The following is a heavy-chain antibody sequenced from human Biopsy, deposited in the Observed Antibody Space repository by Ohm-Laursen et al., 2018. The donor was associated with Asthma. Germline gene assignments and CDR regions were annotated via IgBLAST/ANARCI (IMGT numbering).Heavy chain of an antibody. CDR2: HDHEEGGT. Sequence: ASVTASCKISGYSLTDLSMHWVRQAPGQGLEWMGGHDHEEGGTVNARRFQGRVTMAEDTSTDTAYMELSSLSSDDTAVYYCASDFPKDYVRYNFQFWGQGTLVTVSS. CDR1: GYSLTDLS. V-gene: IGHV1-24*01. D-gene: IGHD4-17*01. CDR3: ASDFPKDYVRYNFQF. J-gene: IGHJ4*02.